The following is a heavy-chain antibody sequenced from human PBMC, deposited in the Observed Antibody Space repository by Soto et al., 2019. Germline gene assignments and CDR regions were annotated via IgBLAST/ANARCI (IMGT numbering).Heavy chain of an antibody. J-gene: IGHJ6*02. CDR3: ARDKVVVVVAATPDYDSSGLAGGYYGMDV. CDR1: GFTFSSYS. V-gene: IGHV3-48*02. CDR2: ISSSSSTI. Sequence: GGSLRLSCAASGFTFSSYSMNWVRQAPGKGLEWVSYISSSSSTIYYADSVKGRFTISRDNAKNSLYLQMNSLRDEDTAVYYCARDKVVVVVAATPDYDSSGLAGGYYGMDVWGQGTTVTVSS. D-gene: IGHD2-15*01.